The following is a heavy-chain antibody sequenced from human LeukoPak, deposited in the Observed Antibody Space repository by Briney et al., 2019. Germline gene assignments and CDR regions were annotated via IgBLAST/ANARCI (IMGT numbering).Heavy chain of an antibody. CDR2: ISSDNTYI. V-gene: IGHV3-21*01. J-gene: IGHJ4*02. Sequence: GGSLRLSCAASGFTFNTYTMNWVRQAPGKGLEWVSSISSDNTYIYYADSLKGRFTISRDNAKNSLYLQMNSLRAEDTAVYYCARDLRYSANWGQGTLVTVSS. CDR3: ARDLRYSAN. CDR1: GFTFNTYT. D-gene: IGHD4-17*01.